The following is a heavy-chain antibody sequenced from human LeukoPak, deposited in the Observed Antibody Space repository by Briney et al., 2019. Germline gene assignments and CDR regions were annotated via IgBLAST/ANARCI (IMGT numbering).Heavy chain of an antibody. CDR3: ARERIIGGFSC. V-gene: IGHV3-21*01. J-gene: IGHJ4*02. CDR2: IISNSSYI. D-gene: IGHD3-10*01. Sequence: GGSLRLSCAVSGFTFSTYSMNWVRQAPGKGLEWVSSIISNSSYIYYAYSVKGGFTTSRDNAKNSPYLQMNSLRAEDTAVYYCARERIIGGFSCWGQGTLVTVSS. CDR1: GFTFSTYS.